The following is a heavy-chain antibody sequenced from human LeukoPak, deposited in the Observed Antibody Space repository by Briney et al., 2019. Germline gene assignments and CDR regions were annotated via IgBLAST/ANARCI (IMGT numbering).Heavy chain of an antibody. J-gene: IGHJ4*02. V-gene: IGHV3-53*01. Sequence: GGSLRLSCAASGFTVSSNYMSWVRQAPGKGLEWVSVIYSGGSTYYADSVKGRFTVSRDNSKNTLYLQMNSLRAEDTAVYYCARARGPSQWLAHFGYWGQGTLVTVSS. CDR1: GFTVSSNY. CDR3: ARARGPSQWLAHFGY. CDR2: IYSGGST. D-gene: IGHD6-19*01.